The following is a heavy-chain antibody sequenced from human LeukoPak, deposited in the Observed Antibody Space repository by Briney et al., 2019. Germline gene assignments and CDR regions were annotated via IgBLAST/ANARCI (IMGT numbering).Heavy chain of an antibody. D-gene: IGHD3-16*01. J-gene: IGHJ3*02. CDR2: ISAYNGNT. V-gene: IGHV1-18*04. Sequence: ASVKVSCKASGYTFTSYYMHWVRQAPGQGLEWMGWISAYNGNTNYAQKLQGRVTTTTDTSTSTAYMELRSLRSDDTAVYYCARPTAPGGAFDIWGQGTMVTVSS. CDR1: GYTFTSYY. CDR3: ARPTAPGGAFDI.